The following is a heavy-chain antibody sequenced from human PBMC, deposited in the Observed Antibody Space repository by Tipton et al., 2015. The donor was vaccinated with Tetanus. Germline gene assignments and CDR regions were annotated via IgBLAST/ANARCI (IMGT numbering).Heavy chain of an antibody. CDR1: GFIFSDYY. CDR3: ASGSALDY. CDR2: IRSKGDTI. J-gene: IGHJ4*02. V-gene: IGHV3-11*04. D-gene: IGHD6-25*01. Sequence: SLRLSCAASGFIFSDYYMSWVRQAPGKGLEWVSYIRSKGDTIYYADSVKGRFTISRDNAKNSLFLQMNSLRVEDTAVYYCASGSALDYWGQGALVTVSS.